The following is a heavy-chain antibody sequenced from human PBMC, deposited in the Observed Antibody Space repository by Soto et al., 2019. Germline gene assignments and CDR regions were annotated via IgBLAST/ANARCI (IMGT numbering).Heavy chain of an antibody. Sequence: SETLSLTCTVSGGSISSSSYYWGWIRQPPGKGLEWIGSIYYSGSTYYNPSLKSRVTISVDTSKNQFSLKLSSVTAADTAVYYCARLKSPDCSGGSCYSWSNYYYYYMDVWGKGTTVTVSS. D-gene: IGHD2-15*01. CDR2: IYYSGST. V-gene: IGHV4-39*01. CDR1: GGSISSSSYY. J-gene: IGHJ6*03. CDR3: ARLKSPDCSGGSCYSWSNYYYYYMDV.